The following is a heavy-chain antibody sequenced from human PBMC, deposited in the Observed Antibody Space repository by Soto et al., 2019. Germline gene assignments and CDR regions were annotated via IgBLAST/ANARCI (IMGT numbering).Heavy chain of an antibody. CDR2: ISSSSSYI. D-gene: IGHD6-6*01. J-gene: IGHJ5*02. V-gene: IGHV3-21*01. Sequence: GGSLRLSCAASGFTFSSYSMNWVRQAPGKGLEWVSSISSSSSYIYYADSVKGRFTISRDNAKNSLYLQMNSLRAEDTAVYYCARGSIADRPYNWFDPWGQGTMVTVS. CDR3: ARGSIADRPYNWFDP. CDR1: GFTFSSYS.